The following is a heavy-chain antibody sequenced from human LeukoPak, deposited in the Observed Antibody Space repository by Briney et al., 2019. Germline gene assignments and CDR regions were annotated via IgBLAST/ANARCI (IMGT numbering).Heavy chain of an antibody. J-gene: IGHJ6*02. CDR3: AKCCPMDV. CDR2: ISSDGINK. V-gene: IGHV3-30*18. D-gene: IGHD4/OR15-4a*01. Sequence: GRSLRLSCAASGFTFSSYDIHWVRQAPGKGLEWVGLISSDGINKYFADSVKGRFTISTDNSKNTLYLQMNSLRPEDTAVYYCAKCCPMDVWGQGTTVTVSS. CDR1: GFTFSSYD.